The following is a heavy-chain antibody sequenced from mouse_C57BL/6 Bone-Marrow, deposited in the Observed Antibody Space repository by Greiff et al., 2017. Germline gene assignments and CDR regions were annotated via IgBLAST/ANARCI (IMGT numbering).Heavy chain of an antibody. CDR3: ARLGGNYGYFDV. D-gene: IGHD1-1*02. Sequence: VQLQQSGAELVRPGASVKLSCKASGYTFTDYYINWVKQRPGQGLEWIARIYPGSGNTYYNEKFKGKATLTAEKSSSTAYMQLSSLTSEDSAVYFCARLGGNYGYFDVWGTGTTVTVSS. V-gene: IGHV1-76*01. CDR1: GYTFTDYY. CDR2: IYPGSGNT. J-gene: IGHJ1*03.